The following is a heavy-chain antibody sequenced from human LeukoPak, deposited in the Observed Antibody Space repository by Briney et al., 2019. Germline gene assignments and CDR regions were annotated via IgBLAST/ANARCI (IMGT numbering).Heavy chain of an antibody. V-gene: IGHV3-7*01. Sequence: GGSLRLSCAASGLTFSRYWMTWFRQAPGKGLEWVANIKQDGSEKYYVDSVKGRFTISRDNADRSLYLQMTSLRVEDTAVYFCARRYCTGVNCFAASYMCMDVWGKGTTVTVSS. CDR2: IKQDGSEK. D-gene: IGHD2-8*02. J-gene: IGHJ6*03. CDR1: GLTFSRYW. CDR3: ARRYCTGVNCFAASYMCMDV.